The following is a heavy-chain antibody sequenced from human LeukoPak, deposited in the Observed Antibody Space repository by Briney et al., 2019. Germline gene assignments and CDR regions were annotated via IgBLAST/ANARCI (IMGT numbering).Heavy chain of an antibody. CDR2: IYSGGST. V-gene: IGHV3-53*01. J-gene: IGHJ4*02. D-gene: IGHD6-13*01. Sequence: GGSLRLSCAASGFTVSSNYMSWVRQAPGKGLEWVSVIYSGGSTYYADSVKGRFTISRDNSKNTLYLQMNSLRAEDTAVYYCARARLQYSSSWYRPYYFDYWGQGTLATVSS. CDR3: ARARLQYSSSWYRPYYFDY. CDR1: GFTVSSNY.